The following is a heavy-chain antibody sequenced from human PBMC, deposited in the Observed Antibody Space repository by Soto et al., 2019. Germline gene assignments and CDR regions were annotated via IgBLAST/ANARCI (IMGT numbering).Heavy chain of an antibody. CDR2: IYYSGST. J-gene: IGHJ6*02. V-gene: IGHV4-30-4*01. D-gene: IGHD3-3*01. CDR1: GGSISSGDYY. CDR3: ARDSAGYDFWSGYSPGYYYYGMDV. Sequence: SETLSLTCTVSGGSISSGDYYWSWIRQPPGKGLEWIGCIYYSGSTYYNPSLKSRVTISLDTSKDQFSLKLSSVTAADTAVYYCARDSAGYDFWSGYSPGYYYYGMDVWGQGTTVTVSS.